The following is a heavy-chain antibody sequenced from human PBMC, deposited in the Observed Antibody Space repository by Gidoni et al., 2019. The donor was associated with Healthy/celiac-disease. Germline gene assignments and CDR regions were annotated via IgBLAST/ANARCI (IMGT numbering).Heavy chain of an antibody. CDR1: GFTFSSYD. CDR2: ISGSGGST. CDR3: AKQRTGSRLDAFDM. D-gene: IGHD1-26*01. Sequence: EVQLLESGGGLVQPGGSLRLSCVVSGFTFSSYDMNWVRQAPGKGLEWVSVISGSGGSTYYADSVKGRFTISRDNSENTLYLQMNSLTAEDTAVYYCAKQRTGSRLDAFDMWGQGTMVTVSS. J-gene: IGHJ3*02. V-gene: IGHV3-23*01.